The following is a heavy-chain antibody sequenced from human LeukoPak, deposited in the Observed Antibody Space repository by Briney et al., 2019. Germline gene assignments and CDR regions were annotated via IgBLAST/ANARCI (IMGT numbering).Heavy chain of an antibody. CDR1: GGSISSYY. V-gene: IGHV4-59*08. D-gene: IGHD1-26*01. Sequence: SETLSLTCTLSGGSISSYYWSWFRQSPGKGLEWIGYIYYRGSTDYSPSLKSRVTISLDTSKNQFSLKVTSVTATDTAVYYCASDAPGLLGYWGQGTLVTVSS. CDR3: ASDAPGLLGY. CDR2: IYYRGST. J-gene: IGHJ4*02.